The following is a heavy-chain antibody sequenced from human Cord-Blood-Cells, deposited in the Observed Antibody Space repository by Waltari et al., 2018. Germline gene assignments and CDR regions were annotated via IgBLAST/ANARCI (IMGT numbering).Heavy chain of an antibody. V-gene: IGHV3-53*01. CDR3: ARAAVGSGSYYDY. J-gene: IGHJ4*02. CDR2: IYSGGST. CDR1: GFTVRSNY. D-gene: IGHD3-10*01. Sequence: EVQLVESGGGLIQPGGSLRLSCAASGFTVRSNYMSLVRQAPGKGLEWVSVIYSGGSTYYADSVKGRFTISRDNSKNTLYLQMNSLRAEDTAVYYCARAAVGSGSYYDYWGQGTLVTVSS.